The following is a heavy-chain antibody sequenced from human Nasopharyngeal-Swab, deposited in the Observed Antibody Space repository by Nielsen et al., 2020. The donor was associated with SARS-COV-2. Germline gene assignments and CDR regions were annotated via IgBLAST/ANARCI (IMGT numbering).Heavy chain of an antibody. D-gene: IGHD2-2*01. CDR1: GLTVSNNY. V-gene: IGHV3-30*03. CDR3: AREGDIVVVQDAFDI. CDR2: ISYDGSNK. J-gene: IGHJ3*02. Sequence: GGSLRLSCAASGLTVSNNYMTWVRQAPGKGLEWVAVISYDGSNKYYADSVKGRFTISRDNSKNTLYLQMNSLRAEDTAVYYCAREGDIVVVQDAFDIWGQGTMVTVSS.